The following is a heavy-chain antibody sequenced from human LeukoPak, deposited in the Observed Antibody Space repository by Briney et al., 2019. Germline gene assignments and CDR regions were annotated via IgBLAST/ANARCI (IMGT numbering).Heavy chain of an antibody. D-gene: IGHD3-10*01. Sequence: SETLSLTCAVYGGSFSGYYWSWIRQPPGKGLEWIGEINHSGSTNYNPSLKSRVTISVDTSKNQFSLQLNSVTPEDTAVYYCARAEGAGSTCWFDPWGQGTLVTVSS. J-gene: IGHJ5*02. CDR3: ARAEGAGSTCWFDP. CDR1: GGSFSGYY. CDR2: INHSGST. V-gene: IGHV4-34*01.